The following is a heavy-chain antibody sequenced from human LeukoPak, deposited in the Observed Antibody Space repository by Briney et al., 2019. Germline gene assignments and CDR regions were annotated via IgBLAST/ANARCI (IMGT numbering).Heavy chain of an antibody. J-gene: IGHJ4*02. CDR3: TRRGRGFGELLID. V-gene: IGHV3-73*01. D-gene: IGHD3-10*01. Sequence: GGSLKLSCAASGFTFRGSAIHWVRQPSGKGLEWVGRIRSKANNYATAYAASVKGRFTISRDDSKNTAYLQMNSLKTEDTVVYYCTRRGRGFGELLIDWGQGTLVTVSS. CDR1: GFTFRGSA. CDR2: IRSKANNYAT.